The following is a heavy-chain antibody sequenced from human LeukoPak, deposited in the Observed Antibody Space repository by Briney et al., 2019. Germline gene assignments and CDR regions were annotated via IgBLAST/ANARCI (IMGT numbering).Heavy chain of an antibody. CDR2: IRFDGTHV. CDR1: GFSFSNYG. J-gene: IGHJ4*02. CDR3: ARWDISAADIDY. Sequence: GGSLRLCCVASGFSFSNYGMHWVRQSPGKGLEWVAVIRFDGTHVYYADSVKGRFTISRDNSKNTLFLQMDSLRAEDTAVYYCARWDISAADIDYWGQGTLVTVSA. D-gene: IGHD6-25*01. V-gene: IGHV3-33*01.